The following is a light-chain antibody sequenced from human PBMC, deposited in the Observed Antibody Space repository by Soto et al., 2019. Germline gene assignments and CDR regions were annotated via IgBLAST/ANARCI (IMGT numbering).Light chain of an antibody. J-gene: IGLJ2*01. CDR1: SGSIASNY. CDR3: QSYDSSNQRVV. CDR2: EDN. V-gene: IGLV6-57*04. Sequence: NFMLTQPHSVSESPGKTVTISCTRSSGSIASNYVQWYQQRPGSAPTTVIYEDNQRPSGVPDRFSGSIDSSSNSASLTISGLKTGDEADYYCQSYDSSNQRVVFGGGTKLTVL.